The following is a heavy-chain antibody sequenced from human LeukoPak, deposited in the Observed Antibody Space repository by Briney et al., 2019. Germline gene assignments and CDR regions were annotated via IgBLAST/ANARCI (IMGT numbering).Heavy chain of an antibody. CDR3: ARRRSADFDWLIRGDDAFDI. Sequence: PSETLSLTCTVSGGSISSGSYYWSWIRQPAGKGLEWIGSIYYSGSTYYNPSLKSRVTISVDTSKNQFSLKLSSVTAADTAVYYCARRRSADFDWLIRGDDAFDIWGQGTMVTVSS. D-gene: IGHD3-9*01. CDR2: IYYSGST. J-gene: IGHJ3*02. V-gene: IGHV4-39*07. CDR1: GGSISSGSYY.